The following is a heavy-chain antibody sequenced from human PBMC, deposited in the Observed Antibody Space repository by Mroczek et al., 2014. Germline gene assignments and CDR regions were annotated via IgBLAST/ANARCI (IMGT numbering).Heavy chain of an antibody. J-gene: IGHJ4*02. CDR3: ARAEGCSGGSCYTFDY. Sequence: QVQLVQSGAEVKKPGASVKVSCKASGYTFTGYYMHWVRQAPGQGLEWMGWINPNSGGTNYAQKFQGRVTMTRDTSISTAYMELSRLRSDDTAVYYCARAEGCSGGSCYTFDYWGQGTLVTVS. CDR1: GYTFTGYY. CDR2: INPNSGGT. V-gene: IGHV1-2*02. D-gene: IGHD2-15*01.